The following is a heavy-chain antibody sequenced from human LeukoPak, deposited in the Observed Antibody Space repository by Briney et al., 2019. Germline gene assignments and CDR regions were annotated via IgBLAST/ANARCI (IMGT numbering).Heavy chain of an antibody. CDR2: INHSGSA. D-gene: IGHD6-19*01. Sequence: PSETLSLTCAVYGGSLTGYYWSWIRQPPGKGLEWIGEINHSGSANYNPSLKSRVTISVDTSMNQFSLKLSSVTAADTAVYYCAREGIAVAGFDYWGQGTLVTASS. CDR3: AREGIAVAGFDY. CDR1: GGSLTGYY. J-gene: IGHJ4*02. V-gene: IGHV4-34*01.